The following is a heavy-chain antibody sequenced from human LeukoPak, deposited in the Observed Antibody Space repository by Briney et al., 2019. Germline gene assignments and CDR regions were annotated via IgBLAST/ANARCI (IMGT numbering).Heavy chain of an antibody. Sequence: SETLSLTCTVSGGSISSDDYYWSWLRQPPGKGLEWIAFMYYSGSTNYNPSLKSRVTISLDTSKNQFSLKLSSVTAADTAVYYCARRSISGNSWDYFDYWGQGTLVTVSS. J-gene: IGHJ4*02. V-gene: IGHV4-61*08. CDR2: MYYSGST. CDR3: ARRSISGNSWDYFDY. D-gene: IGHD4-23*01. CDR1: GGSISSDDYY.